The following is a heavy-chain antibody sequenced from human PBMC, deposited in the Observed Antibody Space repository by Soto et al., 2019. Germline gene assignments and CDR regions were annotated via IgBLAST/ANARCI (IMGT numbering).Heavy chain of an antibody. D-gene: IGHD2-15*01. V-gene: IGHV3-30*03. CDR3: PTPAPGERCGGICYPDF. Sequence: QVHLVESGGVVVQPGQSLRLSCAASGFTFSTYAMHWLRQAPGKGREWVAIISYDATNKFYADSVKGRFTISIDNSKNKLYLKLNSLTRDVTAVNYGPTPAPGERCGGICYPDFWRQGSLVTVSS. CDR2: ISYDATNK. J-gene: IGHJ4*02. CDR1: GFTFSTYA.